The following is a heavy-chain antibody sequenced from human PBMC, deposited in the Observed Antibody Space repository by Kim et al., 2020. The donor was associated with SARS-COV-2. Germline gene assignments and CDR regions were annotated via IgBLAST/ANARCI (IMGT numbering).Heavy chain of an antibody. CDR3: AKATAGSCRGAICYDFDL. CDR1: GFTFSNYA. D-gene: IGHD2-15*01. CDR2: ISGSDTGT. V-gene: IGHV3-23*01. Sequence: GGSLRLSCVASGFTFSNYAMSWVRQTPGKGLEWDSAISGSDTGTYHAGSVKGRFTISRDNSKNTLFLQMNSLRGEDTALYYCAKATAGSCRGAICYDFDLWGPGTLVTVSS. J-gene: IGHJ4*02.